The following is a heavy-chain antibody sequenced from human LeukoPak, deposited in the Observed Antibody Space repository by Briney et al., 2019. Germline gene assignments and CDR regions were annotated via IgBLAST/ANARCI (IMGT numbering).Heavy chain of an antibody. CDR3: VRVACSSMTSCATVDY. J-gene: IGHJ4*02. D-gene: IGHD2-2*01. CDR1: GFTFSSYW. V-gene: IGHV3-74*01. CDR2: INSDGSST. Sequence: PGGSLRLSCAASGFTFSSYWMHWVRQAPGKGLVWVSRINSDGSSTSYADSVKGRFIISRDNAKNTLSLQMNSLTAEDTAVFYCVRVACSSMTSCATVDYWGQGTLVTVSS.